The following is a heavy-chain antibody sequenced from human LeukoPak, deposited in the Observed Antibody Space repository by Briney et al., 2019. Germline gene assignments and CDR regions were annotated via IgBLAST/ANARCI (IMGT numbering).Heavy chain of an antibody. CDR2: INHSGST. J-gene: IGHJ4*02. V-gene: IGHV4-34*01. Sequence: PSETLSLTCAVYGGSFSGYYWSWIRQPPGKGLEWIGEINHSGSTNYNPSLKSRVTISVDTSKNQFSLKLSSVTAADTAVYYCASLGRSGYYYVEDYWGQGTLVTVSS. CDR3: ASLGRSGYYYVEDY. D-gene: IGHD3-22*01. CDR1: GGSFSGYY.